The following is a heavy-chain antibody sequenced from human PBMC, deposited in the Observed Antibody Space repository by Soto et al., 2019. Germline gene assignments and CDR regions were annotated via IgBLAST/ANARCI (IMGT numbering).Heavy chain of an antibody. J-gene: IGHJ4*02. Sequence: GAAVKVSCKTSGYTFTYYGLHWVLQAPGQGLEWMGWINTGNGKTKYSQNFQGRLTITRDTSATTLYMELSSLRSEDTTVYYCVRFSGIPVWGQGTLVTVSS. D-gene: IGHD1-1*01. V-gene: IGHV1-3*04. CDR3: VRFSGIPV. CDR2: INTGNGKT. CDR1: GYTFTYYG.